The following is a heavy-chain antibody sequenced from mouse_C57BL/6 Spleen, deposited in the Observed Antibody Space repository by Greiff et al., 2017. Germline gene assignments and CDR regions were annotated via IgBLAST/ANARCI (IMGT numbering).Heavy chain of an antibody. CDR2: ISGGGGNT. CDR1: GFTFSSYT. J-gene: IGHJ2*01. CDR3: ARLGYYYGSSFFDY. V-gene: IGHV5-9*01. D-gene: IGHD1-1*01. Sequence: EVKLVESGGGLVKPGGSLKLSCAASGFTFSSYTMSWVRQTPEKRLEWVATISGGGGNTYYPDSVKGRFTISRDNAKNTLYLQMSSLRSEDTALYYCARLGYYYGSSFFDYWGQGTTLTVSS.